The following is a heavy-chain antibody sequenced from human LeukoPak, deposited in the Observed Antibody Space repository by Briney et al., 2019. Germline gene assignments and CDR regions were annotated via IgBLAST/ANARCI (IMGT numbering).Heavy chain of an antibody. J-gene: IGHJ5*02. Sequence: PSETLSLTCTVSGGSISSYYWSWIRQPPGKGLEWIGYIYYSGSTNYNPSLKSRVTISVDTSKNQFSLKLSSVTAADTAVYYCARADTYYDFWSGYSKAINWFDPWGQGTLVTVSS. D-gene: IGHD3-3*01. V-gene: IGHV4-59*01. CDR3: ARADTYYDFWSGYSKAINWFDP. CDR2: IYYSGST. CDR1: GGSISSYY.